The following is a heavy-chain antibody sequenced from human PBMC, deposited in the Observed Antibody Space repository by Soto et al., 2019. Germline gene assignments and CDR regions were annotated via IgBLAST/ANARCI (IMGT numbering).Heavy chain of an antibody. V-gene: IGHV5-51*01. J-gene: IGHJ4*02. D-gene: IGHD3-9*01. CDR3: ATSRQDILTGYYTAILDY. CDR1: GYSFTSYW. CDR2: IYPGDSDT. Sequence: GESLKISCKGSGYSFTSYWTGWVRQMPGKGLEWMGIIYPGDSDTRYSPSFQGQVTIPADKSISTAYLQWSSLKASDTAMYYCATSRQDILTGYYTAILDYWGQGTLVTVSS.